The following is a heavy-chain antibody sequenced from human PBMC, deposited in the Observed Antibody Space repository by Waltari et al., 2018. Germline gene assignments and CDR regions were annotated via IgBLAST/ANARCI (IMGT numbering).Heavy chain of an antibody. J-gene: IGHJ4*02. CDR3: ARYLSGSSWFFYFDY. V-gene: IGHV1-69*10. D-gene: IGHD6-13*01. CDR1: GGTFSRYA. CDR2: IIPNLGIA. Sequence: QVQLVQSEAAVEKPRSSVKFSCKASGGTFSRYAISWVRQALGYGLEWMGGIIPNLGIATYAQKFQGRVTITQDKSTRTAYMERSSLRAEDTAVYYCARYLSGSSWFFYFDYWGQGTLVTVSS.